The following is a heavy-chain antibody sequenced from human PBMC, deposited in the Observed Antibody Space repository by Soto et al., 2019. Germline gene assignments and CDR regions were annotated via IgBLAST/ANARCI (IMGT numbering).Heavy chain of an antibody. CDR1: GFTFSDYS. Sequence: QVQLVESGGGLVKPGGSLRLSCAASGFTFSDYSMSWIRQAPGKGLEWVSYISSSGGLTNYTDSVKGRFTISRDNAKNSLYLQMNGLRVEDTAVYHCARPRHGDYLDWFDPWGQGSLVTVSS. D-gene: IGHD4-17*01. J-gene: IGHJ5*02. V-gene: IGHV3-11*05. CDR2: ISSSGGLT. CDR3: ARPRHGDYLDWFDP.